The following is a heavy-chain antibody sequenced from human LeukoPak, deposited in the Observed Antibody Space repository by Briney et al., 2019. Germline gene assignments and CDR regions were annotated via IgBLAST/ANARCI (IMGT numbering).Heavy chain of an antibody. CDR2: FKSKADGGTI. J-gene: IGHJ1*01. CDR3: TTDKAIATAPPFAE. Sequence: GGSLRLSCSASGFTFTNAWMGWVRQTPGRGLEWVGRFKSKADGGTIDFAAPVKGRFTISRDDSKHTFYLQMNSLKTEDTAVYYCTTDKAIATAPPFAEWGQGTLVTVSS. V-gene: IGHV3-15*01. D-gene: IGHD3-3*01. CDR1: GFTFTNAW.